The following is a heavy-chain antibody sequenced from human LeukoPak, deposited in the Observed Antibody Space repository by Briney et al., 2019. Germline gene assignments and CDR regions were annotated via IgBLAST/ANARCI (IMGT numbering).Heavy chain of an antibody. D-gene: IGHD1-26*01. Sequence: PSETLSLTCTVSGGSISSYYWSWIRQHPGKGLEWIGYIYYSGSTNYNPSLKSRVTISVDTSKNQFSLKLSSVTAPDTAVYYCARLPGGVGATDWGQGTLVTVSS. J-gene: IGHJ4*02. CDR2: IYYSGST. V-gene: IGHV4-59*01. CDR3: ARLPGGVGATD. CDR1: GGSISSYY.